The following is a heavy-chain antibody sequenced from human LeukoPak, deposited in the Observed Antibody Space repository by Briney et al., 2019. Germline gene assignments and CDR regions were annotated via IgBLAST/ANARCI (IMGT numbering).Heavy chain of an antibody. D-gene: IGHD1-7*01. J-gene: IGHJ6*02. CDR1: GYTFTAYN. CDR3: ARVKAPKVELRRHYFYGMDV. Sequence: ASVKVSCKASGYTFTAYNMHWVRQAPGQGLEWMGWINPNCGGTNYAQKFQGRVTMTRDTSITTAYMELTRVRSDDTAVYYCARVKAPKVELRRHYFYGMDVWGQGTTITVSS. CDR2: INPNCGGT. V-gene: IGHV1-2*02.